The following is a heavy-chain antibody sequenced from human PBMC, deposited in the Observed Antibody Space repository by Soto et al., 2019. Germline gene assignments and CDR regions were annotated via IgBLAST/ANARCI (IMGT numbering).Heavy chain of an antibody. V-gene: IGHV1-8*01. J-gene: IGHJ5*02. D-gene: IGHD2-2*01. Sequence: ASVKVSCKASGYTFTSDDINWVRQATGQGLEWMGWMNPNSGNTGYAQKFQGRVTMTRNTSISTAYMELSSLRSEDTAVYYCARARRGGYCSSTSCTNWFDPWGQGTLVTVSS. CDR2: MNPNSGNT. CDR3: ARARRGGYCSSTSCTNWFDP. CDR1: GYTFTSDD.